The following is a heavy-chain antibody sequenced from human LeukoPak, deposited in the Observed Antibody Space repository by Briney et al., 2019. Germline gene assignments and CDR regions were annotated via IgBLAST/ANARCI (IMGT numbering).Heavy chain of an antibody. CDR2: IYYSGST. CDR3: ARDVVSDSSLDY. V-gene: IGHV4-31*03. D-gene: IGHD6-19*01. J-gene: IGHJ4*02. Sequence: PSQTLSLTCTVSGGSISSGGYYWSWIRQHPGKGLEWIGHIYYSGSTYYNPSPKSRVTISVDTSKNQFSLKLSSVTVADTAMYYCARDVVSDSSLDYWGQGTLVTVSS. CDR1: GGSISSGGYY.